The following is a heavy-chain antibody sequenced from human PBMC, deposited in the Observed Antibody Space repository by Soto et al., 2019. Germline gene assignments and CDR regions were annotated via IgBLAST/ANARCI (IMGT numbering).Heavy chain of an antibody. CDR3: ARDIRSAGPRANDAFDG. V-gene: IGHV1-3*01. Sequence: QVHLVQSGAEVRKPGASVNISCWASGFTFGDNLINWVRQVPGQSLAWMVWINPDNGNTTYSQTFKARVTIYRHQSASLAYVEVNDLTSYDTPFYYCARDIRSAGPRANDAFDGWGQGTMVTVSS. D-gene: IGHD4-17*01. J-gene: IGHJ3*01. CDR2: INPDNGNT. CDR1: GFTFGDNL.